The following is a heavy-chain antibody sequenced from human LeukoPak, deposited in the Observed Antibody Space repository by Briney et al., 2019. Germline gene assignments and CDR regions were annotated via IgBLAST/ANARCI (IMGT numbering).Heavy chain of an antibody. D-gene: IGHD1-26*01. V-gene: IGHV3-23*01. Sequence: GGSLRLSCAASGFTFSSYAMHWVRRAPGKGLEWVSSISGGAANTWYADSVEGRFTISRDNSKDTLFLQMNSLRAEDTAVYYCAKVRGFGLVPNDYWGQGALVIVSS. CDR3: AKVRGFGLVPNDY. J-gene: IGHJ4*02. CDR2: ISGGAANT. CDR1: GFTFSSYA.